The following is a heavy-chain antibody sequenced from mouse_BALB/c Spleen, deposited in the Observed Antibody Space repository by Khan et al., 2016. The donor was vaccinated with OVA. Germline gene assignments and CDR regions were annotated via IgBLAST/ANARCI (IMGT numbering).Heavy chain of an antibody. J-gene: IGHJ3*01. V-gene: IGHV1S137*01. CDR2: ISTYYGDV. CDR1: GYTFTDFT. Sequence: QVRLQQSGAELVRPGVSVKISCKGSGYTFTDFTMHWVKQSHAKSLEWIGVISTYYGDVTYNQKFKGKATMTVDKSSSTAYMELARLTSEDSAIVCCARGGGGNRFAYWGQGTLVTVSA. CDR3: ARGGGGNRFAY.